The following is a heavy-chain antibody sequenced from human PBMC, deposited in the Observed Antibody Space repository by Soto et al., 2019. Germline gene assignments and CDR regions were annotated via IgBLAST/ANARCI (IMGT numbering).Heavy chain of an antibody. CDR1: GGSISSGGYY. CDR2: IYYSGST. CDR3: ARRAVVITGTYYFDY. D-gene: IGHD3-22*01. Sequence: PSETLSLTCTVSGGSISSGGYYWSWIRQHPGKGLEWIGYIYYSGSTYYNPSLKSRVTISVDTSKNQFSLKLSSVTAADTAVYYCARRAVVITGTYYFDYWGQGTLVTVSS. J-gene: IGHJ4*02. V-gene: IGHV4-31*03.